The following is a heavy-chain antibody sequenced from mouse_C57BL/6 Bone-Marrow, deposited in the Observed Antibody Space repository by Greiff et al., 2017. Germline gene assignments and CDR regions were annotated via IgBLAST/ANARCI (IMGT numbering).Heavy chain of an antibody. J-gene: IGHJ3*01. CDR2: IWSGGST. D-gene: IGHD2-4*01. Sequence: VQLQQSGPGLVQPSQSLSITCTVSGFSLTSYGVHWVRQSPGKGLEWLGVIWSGGSTDYNAAFISRLSISKDNSKSQVFFKMNSLQADDTAIYYCARRVDDYDWFAYWGQGTLVTVSA. V-gene: IGHV2-2*01. CDR3: ARRVDDYDWFAY. CDR1: GFSLTSYG.